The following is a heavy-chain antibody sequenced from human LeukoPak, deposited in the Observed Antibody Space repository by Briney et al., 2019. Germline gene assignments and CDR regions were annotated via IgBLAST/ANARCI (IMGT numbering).Heavy chain of an antibody. D-gene: IGHD3-3*01. J-gene: IGHJ4*02. V-gene: IGHV3-11*01. CDR3: ARYYYDFWSGYYQFDY. Sequence: PGGSLRLSCAASGFTFSDYYMSWIRQAPGKGLEWVSYISSSGSTIYYADSVKGRFTISRDNAKNSLYLQMGSLRAEDTAVYYCARYYYDFWSGYYQFDYWGQGTLVTVSS. CDR2: ISSSGSTI. CDR1: GFTFSDYY.